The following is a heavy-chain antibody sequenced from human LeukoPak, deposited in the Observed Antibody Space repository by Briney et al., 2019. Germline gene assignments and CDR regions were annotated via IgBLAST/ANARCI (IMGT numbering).Heavy chain of an antibody. Sequence: GGSLILSCAASGFTVSSNYMSWVRQAPGKGLEWVSVIYSGGSTYYADSVKGRFTISRDNSKNTLYLQMNSLRAEDTAVYYCARDALSGSLGTYYYYGMDVWGQGTTVTVSS. D-gene: IGHD1-26*01. CDR1: GFTVSSNY. J-gene: IGHJ6*02. CDR2: IYSGGST. CDR3: ARDALSGSLGTYYYYGMDV. V-gene: IGHV3-66*01.